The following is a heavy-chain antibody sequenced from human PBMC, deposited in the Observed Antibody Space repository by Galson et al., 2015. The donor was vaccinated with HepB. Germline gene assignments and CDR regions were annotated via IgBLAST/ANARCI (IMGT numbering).Heavy chain of an antibody. Sequence: SLRLSCAASGFTFSNAWMNWVRQAPGKGLEWVSYISSSSSTIYYADSVKGRFTISRDNAKNSLYLQMNSLRAEDTAVYYCWNFYSSGWPRSDAFDIWGQGTMVTVSS. CDR2: ISSSSSTI. CDR3: WNFYSSGWPRSDAFDI. V-gene: IGHV3-48*01. CDR1: GFTFSNAW. D-gene: IGHD6-19*01. J-gene: IGHJ3*02.